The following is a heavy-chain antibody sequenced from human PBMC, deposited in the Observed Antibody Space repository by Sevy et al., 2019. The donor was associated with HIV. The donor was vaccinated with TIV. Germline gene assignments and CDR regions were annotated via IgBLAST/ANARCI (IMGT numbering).Heavy chain of an antibody. V-gene: IGHV4-61*01. Sequence: SETLSLTWTVSGGSISSGSYYWSWIRQSPGKGLEWIGYIHYSGSTNYNPSLKSRVTISVDTSKNQFSLKLSCVTAADTAVYYCARDSGSYPYYFDYWGQRTLVTVSS. J-gene: IGHJ4*02. CDR3: ARDSGSYPYYFDY. CDR1: GGSISSGSYY. CDR2: IHYSGST. D-gene: IGHD1-26*01.